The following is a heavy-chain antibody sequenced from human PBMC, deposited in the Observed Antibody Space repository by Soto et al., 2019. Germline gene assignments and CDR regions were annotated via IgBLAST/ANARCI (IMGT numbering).Heavy chain of an antibody. CDR3: ATWYGSGSRPFDY. CDR2: IIPMLGMS. J-gene: IGHJ4*02. Sequence: QVQLVQSGAEVKKPGSSVKVSCKASGGTFNYYTISWVRQAPGQGLEWMGRIIPMLGMSNYAQKFQDSVTIIADKSTSIADMQLSSLISDDTAIYDCATWYGSGSRPFDYWGQGTLVTVSS. V-gene: IGHV1-69*02. D-gene: IGHD3-10*01. CDR1: GGTFNYYT.